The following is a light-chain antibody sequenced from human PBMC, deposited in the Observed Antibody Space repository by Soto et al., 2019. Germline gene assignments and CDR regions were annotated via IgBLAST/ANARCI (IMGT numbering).Light chain of an antibody. CDR1: SSDVGSYNL. CDR2: EGS. V-gene: IGLV2-23*03. Sequence: QSVLTQPASVSGSPGQSITISCTGTSSDVGSYNLVSWYQQHPGKAPKFMIYEGSKRPSVVSNRFSGSKSGNTASLTISGLQAEDEADYYCCSYAGSGTFVFGTGTKVTVL. J-gene: IGLJ1*01. CDR3: CSYAGSGTFV.